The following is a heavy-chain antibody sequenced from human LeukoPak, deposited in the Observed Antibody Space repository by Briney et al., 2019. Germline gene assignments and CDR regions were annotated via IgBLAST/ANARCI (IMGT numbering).Heavy chain of an antibody. CDR1: GGSIGSDNW. D-gene: IGHD2-21*01. J-gene: IGHJ3*02. CDR3: ARDSRRGGLPCAHDI. Sequence: SSETLSLTCAVSGGSIGSDNWWTWVRQPPGKGLEWIGEINHSGSTNYNPSLKSRVTISVDTSKNQFSLKLSSVTADDTAIYYCARDSRRGGLPCAHDIWGPGTMVTVSS. V-gene: IGHV4-4*02. CDR2: INHSGST.